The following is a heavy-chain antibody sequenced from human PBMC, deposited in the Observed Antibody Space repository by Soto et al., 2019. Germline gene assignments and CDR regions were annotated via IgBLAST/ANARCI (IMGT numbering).Heavy chain of an antibody. V-gene: IGHV4-34*01. J-gene: IGHJ2*01. CDR2: INHSGST. CDR1: GGSFSGYY. Sequence: QVHLQQWGAGLLKPSETLSLTCAVYGGSFSGYYWSWIRQLPGKGLEWIGEINHSGSTNYNPSLKSRVSISVGTYNNLFSLKLSSVTAADTAVYYCARGRGDGYNQHWYFDLWGRGTLVTVSS. D-gene: IGHD3-10*01. CDR3: ARGRGDGYNQHWYFDL.